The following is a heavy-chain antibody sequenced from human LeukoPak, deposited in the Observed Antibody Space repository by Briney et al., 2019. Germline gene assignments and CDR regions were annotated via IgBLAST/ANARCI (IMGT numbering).Heavy chain of an antibody. CDR2: IYHSGST. CDR1: GYSISSGYY. J-gene: IGHJ5*02. CDR3: AREGSRLVSNWFDP. Sequence: SETLSLTCTVSGYSISSGYYWGWIRQPPGKGLEWIGSIYHSGSTYYNPSLKSRVTISVDTSKNQFSLKLSSVTAADTAVYYCAREGSRLVSNWFDPWGQGTLVTVSS. D-gene: IGHD6-13*01. V-gene: IGHV4-38-2*02.